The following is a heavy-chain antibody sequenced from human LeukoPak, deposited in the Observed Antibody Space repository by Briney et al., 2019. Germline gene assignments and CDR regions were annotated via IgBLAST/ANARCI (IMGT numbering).Heavy chain of an antibody. J-gene: IGHJ4*02. CDR3: ARERAAADDSLDY. V-gene: IGHV3-74*01. CDR1: EFTFSNYW. CDR2: TNSDGSIT. Sequence: QPGGSLRLSCAASEFTFSNYWMHWVRQAPGKGLVWVSRTNSDGSITSYAGSVKGRFTISRDNAKNTLYLQMNSLRAEDTAVYYCARERAAADDSLDYWGQGTLVTVSS. D-gene: IGHD6-13*01.